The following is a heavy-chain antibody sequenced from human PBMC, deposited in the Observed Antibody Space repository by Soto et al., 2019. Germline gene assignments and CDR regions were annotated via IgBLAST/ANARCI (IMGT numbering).Heavy chain of an antibody. Sequence: QVQLQQWGAGLLKPSETLSLTCAVYGGSFSGYYWSWIRQPPRKGLEWIGEINHSGSTNYNPSLKSRVTVAVDTSKDQFGLKLSSVTAADTTVYYCARSGFRVRYFDYYYSGMDVWGQGTTVTVSS. D-gene: IGHD3-9*01. CDR3: ARSGFRVRYFDYYYSGMDV. J-gene: IGHJ6*02. CDR2: INHSGST. V-gene: IGHV4-34*01. CDR1: GGSFSGYY.